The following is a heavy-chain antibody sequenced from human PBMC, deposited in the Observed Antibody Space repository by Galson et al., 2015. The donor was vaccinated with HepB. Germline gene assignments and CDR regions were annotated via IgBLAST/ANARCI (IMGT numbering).Heavy chain of an antibody. CDR2: IRVSGTGT. J-gene: IGHJ4*02. CDR1: GSTFTSYP. D-gene: IGHD3-10*01. CDR3: AKFPGASGSFPHYFDT. Sequence: SLRLSCAVSGSTFTSYPMSWVRQAPGKGLEWVSSIRVSGTGTYYADSVKGRFTLSRDNSKNTIYLQMHSLRADDTAVYFCAKFPGASGSFPHYFDTWGRGTLVTVSS. V-gene: IGHV3-23*01.